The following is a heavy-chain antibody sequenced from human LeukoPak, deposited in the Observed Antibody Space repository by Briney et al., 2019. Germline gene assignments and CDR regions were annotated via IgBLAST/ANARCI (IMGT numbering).Heavy chain of an antibody. Sequence: QPSETLSLTCTVSGGSISSYYWSWIRQPPGKGLEWIGYIYYSGSTNYNPSLKSRVTISVDTSKNQFSLKLSSVTAADTAVYYCARGKTGDNGMDVWGQGTTVTVSS. CDR3: ARGKTGDNGMDV. J-gene: IGHJ6*02. V-gene: IGHV4-59*01. D-gene: IGHD1-1*01. CDR2: IYYSGST. CDR1: GGSISSYY.